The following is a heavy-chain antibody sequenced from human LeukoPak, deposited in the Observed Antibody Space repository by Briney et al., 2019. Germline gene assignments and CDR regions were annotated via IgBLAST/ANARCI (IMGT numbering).Heavy chain of an antibody. J-gene: IGHJ4*02. V-gene: IGHV3-7*01. CDR2: IKQDGSEK. CDR1: GFTFSSYW. D-gene: IGHD3-22*01. CDR3: ARDHRTYYYDSSGYYFDY. Sequence: PGGSLRLCCAASGFTFSSYWMSWVRQAPGKGLEWVANIKQDGSEKYYVDSVKGRFTISRDNAKNSLYLQMNSLRAEDTAVYYCARDHRTYYYDSSGYYFDYWGQGTLVIVSS.